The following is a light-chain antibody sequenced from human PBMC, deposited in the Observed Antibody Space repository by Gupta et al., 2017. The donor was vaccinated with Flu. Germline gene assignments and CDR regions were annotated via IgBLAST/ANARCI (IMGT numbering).Light chain of an antibody. J-gene: IGKJ1*01. CDR3: QQHGNSPWT. Sequence: EIVLTQSPGTLSSSPGERASLSCRASQSVSNSYFAWYQQKPGQAPRLLIYDASKRAAGVPDRFSASESGTDFTLTIGRLEPEDFAVYYCQQHGNSPWTFGQGTKVENK. CDR2: DAS. CDR1: QSVSNSY. V-gene: IGKV3-20*01.